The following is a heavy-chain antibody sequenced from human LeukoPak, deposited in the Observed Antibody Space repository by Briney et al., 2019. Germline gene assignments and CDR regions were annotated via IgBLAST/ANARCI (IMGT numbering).Heavy chain of an antibody. Sequence: GESLKISCKGSGYNFSTYWIGWVRQMPGKGLEWMGIIYPGDSDTRYSPSFQGQVTISADKFISTAYLQWSSLKASDTAIYYCARRSKGYSYGYDFDYWGQGTLVTVSS. J-gene: IGHJ4*02. D-gene: IGHD5-18*01. CDR3: ARRSKGYSYGYDFDY. CDR1: GYNFSTYW. CDR2: IYPGDSDT. V-gene: IGHV5-51*01.